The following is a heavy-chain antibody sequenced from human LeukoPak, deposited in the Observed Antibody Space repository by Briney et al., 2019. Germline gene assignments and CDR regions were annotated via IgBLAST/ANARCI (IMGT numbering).Heavy chain of an antibody. Sequence: RGSLRLSCAVSGFTFSDYYMSWIRQAPGKGLEWLSYISNRGDTIYYADSVRGRFTISRDNAKNSLYLQMNSLRAEDTAVYYCARDRPSGYYYSYGMDVWGQGTTVTVSS. J-gene: IGHJ6*02. V-gene: IGHV3-11*01. CDR1: GFTFSDYY. CDR3: ARDRPSGYYYSYGMDV. CDR2: ISNRGDTI.